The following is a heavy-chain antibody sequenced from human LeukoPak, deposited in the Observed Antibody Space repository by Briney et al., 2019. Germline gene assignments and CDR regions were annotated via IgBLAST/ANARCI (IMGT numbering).Heavy chain of an antibody. CDR1: GVSISSYY. D-gene: IGHD3-22*01. CDR3: ARNYDNSGYTAFGY. J-gene: IGHJ4*02. V-gene: IGHV4-59*01. CDR2: IYSSGST. Sequence: SETLSLTCTVSGVSISSYYWSWLRQSPGKGLKWIGHIYSSGSTNYNPSLKSRVTISIDTSKNQFSLKLSSVTAADTALYYCARNYDNSGYTAFGYWGRGTLVTVSS.